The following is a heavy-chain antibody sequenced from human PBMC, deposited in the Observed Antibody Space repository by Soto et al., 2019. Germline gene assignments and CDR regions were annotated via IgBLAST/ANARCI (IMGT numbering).Heavy chain of an antibody. D-gene: IGHD3-10*01. Sequence: EVQLVESGGGLVQPGRSLRVSCAASGFTFDDYAIHWVRQAPGRGLEWVAGISWNGASIGYADSVKGRFTISRDNAKNSLHLQMNSLRSEDTALYYCANLPLYGSGFDCWGQGTLVTVSS. J-gene: IGHJ4*02. V-gene: IGHV3-9*01. CDR1: GFTFDDYA. CDR3: ANLPLYGSGFDC. CDR2: ISWNGASI.